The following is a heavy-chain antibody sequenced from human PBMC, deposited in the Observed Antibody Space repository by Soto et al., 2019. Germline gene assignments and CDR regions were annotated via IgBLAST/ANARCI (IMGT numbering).Heavy chain of an antibody. CDR3: ARGLAFPPAGP. V-gene: IGHV1-69*01. Sequence: QVQLVQSGAEVKKPGSSVKVSCKASGGTFNRYSVSWVRQAPGQGLEWMGGIFPVYGTPHYAQKFQGRVTITADESTRTAYMELSSLTSEDTAVYYCARGLAFPPAGPWGQGTLVTVSS. D-gene: IGHD3-9*01. CDR2: IFPVYGTP. CDR1: GGTFNRYS. J-gene: IGHJ5*02.